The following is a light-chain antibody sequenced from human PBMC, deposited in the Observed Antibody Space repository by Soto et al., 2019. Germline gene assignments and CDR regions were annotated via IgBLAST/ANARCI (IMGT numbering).Light chain of an antibody. V-gene: IGLV2-11*01. CDR1: SSDVGGYNY. J-gene: IGLJ2*01. Sequence: QSALTQPRSVSGSPGQSVTISCTGTSSDVGGYNYVSWYQQHPGKAPKLMIYDVSKRPSGVPDRFSGSKSGNTASLTISGLQAEDEADYYCTTWDDRFMVVVFGGGTKVTVL. CDR3: TTWDDRFMVVV. CDR2: DVS.